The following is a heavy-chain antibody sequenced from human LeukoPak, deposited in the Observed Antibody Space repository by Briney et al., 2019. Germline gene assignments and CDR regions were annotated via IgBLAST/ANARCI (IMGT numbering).Heavy chain of an antibody. CDR1: RYSFTSYW. V-gene: IGHV5-51*01. Sequence: GESLKISCKGSRYSFTSYWIAWVRQMPGKGPEWMGIIYPGDSDTRYSPSFQGQVTFSADKSISTAYLQWSSLRASDTAMYYCARVIYFDSSGYSTYYHRMDVWGQGTTVTVSS. D-gene: IGHD3-22*01. J-gene: IGHJ6*02. CDR3: ARVIYFDSSGYSTYYHRMDV. CDR2: IYPGDSDT.